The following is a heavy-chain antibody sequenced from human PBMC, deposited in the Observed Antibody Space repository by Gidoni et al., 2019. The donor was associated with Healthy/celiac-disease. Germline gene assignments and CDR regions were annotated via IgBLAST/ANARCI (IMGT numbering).Heavy chain of an antibody. J-gene: IGHJ4*02. CDR2: IIPVFGTA. Sequence: QVQLVQSGAQVTKHGSSVKVSCKASGGPFSSYAISWVRTAPGQGLEWMGGIIPVFGTANYAQKFQGRVTITADKSASTDYMELSSLRSEDTAVYCCASGDTDGYNSDYWGQGTLVTVSS. CDR1: GGPFSSYA. V-gene: IGHV1-69*06. D-gene: IGHD5-12*01. CDR3: ASGDTDGYNSDY.